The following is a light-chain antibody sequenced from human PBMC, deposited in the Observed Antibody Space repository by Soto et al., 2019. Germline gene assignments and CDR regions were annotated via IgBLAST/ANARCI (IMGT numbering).Light chain of an antibody. V-gene: IGLV2-14*01. CDR3: SSYRSSSTLV. CDR1: SSDVGGYNY. Sequence: QSVLTQPASVSGSPGQSITISCTGTSSDVGGYNYVSWYQQHPGKAPKLMIYDVSNRPSGVSNRFSGSKSGNTASLTISGLQAEDEADYYRSSYRSSSTLVFGTGTKVTVL. J-gene: IGLJ1*01. CDR2: DVS.